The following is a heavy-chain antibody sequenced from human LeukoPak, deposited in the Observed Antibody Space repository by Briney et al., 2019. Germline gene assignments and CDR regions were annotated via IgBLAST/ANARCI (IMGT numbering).Heavy chain of an antibody. Sequence: GGSLRLSCAASGFTFSSYGMHWVRQAPGKGLEWVAVISYDGSNKYYADSVKGRFTISRDNFKNTVDLQVSGLKAEDTAVYYCARDWGQRGVGATLANWGQGTLVIVSS. V-gene: IGHV3-30*03. CDR3: ARDWGQRGVGATLAN. CDR1: GFTFSSYG. J-gene: IGHJ4*02. D-gene: IGHD1-26*01. CDR2: ISYDGSNK.